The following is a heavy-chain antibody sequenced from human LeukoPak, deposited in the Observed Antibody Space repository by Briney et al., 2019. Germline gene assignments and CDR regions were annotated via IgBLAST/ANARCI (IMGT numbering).Heavy chain of an antibody. CDR1: GFTFGSYA. CDR3: ARDEFDGYNLEPSIY. CDR2: ISYDARHE. V-gene: IGHV3-30*03. D-gene: IGHD5-24*01. J-gene: IGHJ4*02. Sequence: GGSLRLSCEASGFTFGSYAMTWVRQAPGKGLEWVAVISYDARHENYADSVKGRFTVSRDDSRSTLYLQMNSLKTDDTAVYFCARDEFDGYNLEPSIYWGQGTLVTVSS.